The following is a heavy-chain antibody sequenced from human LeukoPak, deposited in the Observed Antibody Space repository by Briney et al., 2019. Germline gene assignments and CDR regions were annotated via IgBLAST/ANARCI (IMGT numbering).Heavy chain of an antibody. CDR1: GFTFSSYA. J-gene: IGHJ4*02. CDR2: ISGSGGST. V-gene: IGHV3-23*01. Sequence: GGSLRLSCAASGFTFSSYAMSWVRQAPGKGLEWVSAISGSGGSTDYADSVKGRFTISRDNSKNTLYLQMNGLRAEDTAVYYCAKTPYYYDSSGYQYYFDYWGQGTLVTVSS. D-gene: IGHD3-22*01. CDR3: AKTPYYYDSSGYQYYFDY.